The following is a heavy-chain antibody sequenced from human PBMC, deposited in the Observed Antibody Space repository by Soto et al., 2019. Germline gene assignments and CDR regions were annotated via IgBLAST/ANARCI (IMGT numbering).Heavy chain of an antibody. CDR3: ARQVSGSFDF. Sequence: QVQLQESGPGLVKPSETLSLTCTVSGGSISYYYWSWIRQPPGKALEWIGSIYYTGSTNYSPSLRSRVTMSADTSKNQFSLTLNSVTAADTAVYYCARQVSGSFDFWGRGTMVTVSS. CDR2: IYYTGST. D-gene: IGHD6-25*01. V-gene: IGHV4-59*08. CDR1: GGSISYYY. J-gene: IGHJ3*01.